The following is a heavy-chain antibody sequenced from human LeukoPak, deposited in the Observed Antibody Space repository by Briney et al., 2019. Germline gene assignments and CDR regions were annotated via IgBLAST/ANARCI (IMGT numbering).Heavy chain of an antibody. CDR3: ARRFRQMAATYYYMDV. J-gene: IGHJ6*03. V-gene: IGHV3-23*01. Sequence: GGSLRLSCAASGFTFSSYAMSWVRQAPGKGLEWVSAISGSGGSTYYADSVKGRFTISRDNSKNTLYLQMNSLRAEDTAVYYCARRFRQMAATYYYMDVWGKGTTVTVSS. CDR2: ISGSGGST. D-gene: IGHD6-25*01. CDR1: GFTFSSYA.